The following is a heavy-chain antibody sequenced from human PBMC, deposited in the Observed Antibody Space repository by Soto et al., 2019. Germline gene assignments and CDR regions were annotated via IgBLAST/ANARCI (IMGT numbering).Heavy chain of an antibody. Sequence: EVQLLESGGGLVQPGGSLRLSCAASGFTFSSYAMSWVRQAPGKGLEWVSAISGSGGSTYYADSVKGRFTISRDNSKNTLYLQMNSLRAEDTAVYYCAKRGLGAGIQLWSRDGKFFDYWGQGTLVTVSS. CDR2: ISGSGGST. CDR1: GFTFSSYA. V-gene: IGHV3-23*01. D-gene: IGHD5-18*01. J-gene: IGHJ4*02. CDR3: AKRGLGAGIQLWSRDGKFFDY.